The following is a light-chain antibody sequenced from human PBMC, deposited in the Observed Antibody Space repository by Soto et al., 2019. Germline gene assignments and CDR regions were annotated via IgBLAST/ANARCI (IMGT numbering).Light chain of an antibody. V-gene: IGKV1-17*01. CDR2: AAS. J-gene: IGKJ1*01. Sequence: DIQMTQSPSSLSASVGDGVTITFLASQAIRNDLGWYQQKPRKAPKRLIYAASSLQSGVPSRFSGSGSGTEFTLTISSLQPDDFATYYCQHYNSYSEAFGQGTKVDIK. CDR3: QHYNSYSEA. CDR1: QAIRND.